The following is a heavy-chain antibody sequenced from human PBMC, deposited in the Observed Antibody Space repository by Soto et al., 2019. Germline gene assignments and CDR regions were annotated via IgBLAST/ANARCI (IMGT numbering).Heavy chain of an antibody. CDR3: ARAYKFGADPYYFDY. Sequence: SETLSLTCTVSGGSIRSYYWSWIRQPPGKGLEWIGYIYYSGSTNYNPSLKSRVTISVDTSKNQFSLKLSSVTAADTAVYYCARAYKFGADPYYFDYWGQGTLVTVSS. CDR1: GGSIRSYY. CDR2: IYYSGST. V-gene: IGHV4-59*01. J-gene: IGHJ4*02. D-gene: IGHD3-10*01.